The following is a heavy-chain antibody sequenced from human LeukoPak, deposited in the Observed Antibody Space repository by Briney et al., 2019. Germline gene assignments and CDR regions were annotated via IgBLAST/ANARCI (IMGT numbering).Heavy chain of an antibody. Sequence: ASVTVSFKASGYTFTIYGISWVRQAPGQGLEWMGWINTYDGNTKYAQKVQGRVTMTTDTSTSTAYMELRSLRSDDTAVYYCAITAYYYDSSGYYNGYWGQGTLVTVSS. V-gene: IGHV1-18*01. J-gene: IGHJ4*02. D-gene: IGHD3-22*01. CDR2: INTYDGNT. CDR1: GYTFTIYG. CDR3: AITAYYYDSSGYYNGY.